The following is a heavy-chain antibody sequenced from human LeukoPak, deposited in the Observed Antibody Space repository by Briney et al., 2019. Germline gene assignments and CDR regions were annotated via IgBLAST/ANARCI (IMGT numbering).Heavy chain of an antibody. CDR2: ISGSGGST. D-gene: IGHD4-17*01. J-gene: IGHJ4*02. CDR1: GFTFSIYA. CDR3: ARVYYGDYFDY. V-gene: IGHV3-23*01. Sequence: GGSLRLSCAASGFTFSIYAMSWVRQAPGKGLEWVSAISGSGGSTYYADSVKGRFTISRDNAKNSLYLQMSSLRAEDTAVYYCARVYYGDYFDYWGQGTLVTVSS.